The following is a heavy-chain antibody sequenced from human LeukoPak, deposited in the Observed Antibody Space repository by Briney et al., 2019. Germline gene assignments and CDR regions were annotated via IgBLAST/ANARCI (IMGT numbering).Heavy chain of an antibody. J-gene: IGHJ4*02. CDR2: IYYSGST. CDR1: GGSISSHY. CDR3: ARLVVPAVTAYYFDY. D-gene: IGHD2-2*01. Sequence: SETLSLTCTVSGGSISSHYWSWIRQPPGKGLEWIGYIYYSGSTNYNPSLKSRVTISVDTSKNQFSLKLSSVTAADTAVYYCARLVVPAVTAYYFDYWGQGTLVTVSS. V-gene: IGHV4-59*11.